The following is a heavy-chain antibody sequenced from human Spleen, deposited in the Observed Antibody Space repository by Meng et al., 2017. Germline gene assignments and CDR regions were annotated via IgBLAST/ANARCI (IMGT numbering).Heavy chain of an antibody. D-gene: IGHD1-1*01. CDR2: IYYSGST. J-gene: IGHJ4*02. CDR3: VRENWKSTIDY. Sequence: QLQLQESGSGLVKPSQTLSLTCSVSGGSISTSGYYWGWIRQPPGKGLEWIGYIYYSGSTYYNPSLKSRLTILLDTSKKQFSLRLTSVTAADTAVYYCVRENWKSTIDYSGQGTLVTVSS. V-gene: IGHV4-30-4*08. CDR1: GGSISTSGYY.